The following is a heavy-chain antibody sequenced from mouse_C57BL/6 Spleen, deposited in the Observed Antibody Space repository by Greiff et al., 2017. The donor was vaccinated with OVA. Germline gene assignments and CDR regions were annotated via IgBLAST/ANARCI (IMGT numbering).Heavy chain of an antibody. D-gene: IGHD4-1*01. J-gene: IGHJ2*01. CDR3: ARERNWVLDY. Sequence: QVQLQQSGPGLVQPSQSLSITCTVSGFSLTSYGVHWVRQSPGKGLEWLGVIWRGGSTDYNAAFISRLSISKDNSKSQVFFKMNSLQADDTAIYYCARERNWVLDYWGQGTTLTVSS. CDR1: GFSLTSYG. CDR2: IWRGGST. V-gene: IGHV2-2*01.